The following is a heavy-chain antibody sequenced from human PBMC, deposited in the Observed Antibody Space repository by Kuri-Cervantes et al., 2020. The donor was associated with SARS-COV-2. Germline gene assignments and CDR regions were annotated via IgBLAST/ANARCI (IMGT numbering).Heavy chain of an antibody. D-gene: IGHD3-3*01. CDR1: GFTFSSYS. CDR3: ARDYKVGYTIFGVVIGGGAFDI. CDR2: ISSSSSTI. Sequence: GGSLRLSCAASGFTFSSYSMNWVRQAPGKGLEWASYISSSSSTIYYADSVKGRFTISRDNSKNTLYLQMNSLRAEDTAVYYCARDYKVGYTIFGVVIGGGAFDIWGQGTMVTVSS. J-gene: IGHJ3*02. V-gene: IGHV3-48*01.